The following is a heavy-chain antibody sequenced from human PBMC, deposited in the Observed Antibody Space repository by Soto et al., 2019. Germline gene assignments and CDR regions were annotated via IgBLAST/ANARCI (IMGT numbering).Heavy chain of an antibody. J-gene: IGHJ5*02. D-gene: IGHD3-16*01. CDR2: MNHNSGNT. V-gene: IGHV1-8*01. Sequence: QVQLVQSGAEVKKPGASVKVSCKASGYTFTSYDINWVRQATGQGLEWMGWMNHNSGNTGYAQKLQGRVTMTRKTSISTAYMQLSSLKSEDTAVYYCARETVSWFDTWGQGTLVTVSS. CDR3: ARETVSWFDT. CDR1: GYTFTSYD.